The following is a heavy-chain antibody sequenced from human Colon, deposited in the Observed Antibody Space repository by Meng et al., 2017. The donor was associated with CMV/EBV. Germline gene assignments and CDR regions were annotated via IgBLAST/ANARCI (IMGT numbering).Heavy chain of an antibody. V-gene: IGHV4-61*08. CDR1: GVSVAIGAYH. D-gene: IGHD2/OR15-2a*01. CDR3: AKSRSSTPGIVDD. CDR2: IYDTGST. Sequence: QVHLQGSGPGLVKPSEALSLTCSVSGVSVAIGAYHWSWIRKAPGKGLEWIGYIYDTGSTIYNPSLKSRVTIFLETSKNQFSLNLNSMTTADTAVYYCAKSRSSTPGIVDDWGQGTLVTVSS. J-gene: IGHJ4*02.